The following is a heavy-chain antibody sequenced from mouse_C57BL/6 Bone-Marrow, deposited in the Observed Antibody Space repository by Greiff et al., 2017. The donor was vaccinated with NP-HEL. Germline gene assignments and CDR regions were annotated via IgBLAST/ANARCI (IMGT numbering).Heavy chain of an antibody. CDR2: INPSNGGT. D-gene: IGHD1-1*01. J-gene: IGHJ2*01. CDR3: ARLGVTTVVATDFDY. Sequence: QVQLKQPGTELVKPGASVKLSCKASGYTFTSYWMHWVKQRPGQGLEWIGNINPSNGGTNYNEKFKSKATLTVDKSSSTAYMQLSSLTSEDSAVYYCARLGVTTVVATDFDYWGQGTTLTVSS. CDR1: GYTFTSYW. V-gene: IGHV1-53*01.